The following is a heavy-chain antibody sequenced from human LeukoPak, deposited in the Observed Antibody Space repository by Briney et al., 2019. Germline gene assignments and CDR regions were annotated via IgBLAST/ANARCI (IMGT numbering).Heavy chain of an antibody. Sequence: PGGPLRLSCAASGFTFSSYAMSWVRQAPGKGLEWVSAISGSGDSTYYSDSVKGRFTISRDNSKNTLYVQMNSLRAEDTAVYYCAKPLVSDYYDSSGYWGYWGQGTLLIVSS. CDR1: GFTFSSYA. D-gene: IGHD3-22*01. CDR2: ISGSGDST. CDR3: AKPLVSDYYDSSGYWGY. J-gene: IGHJ4*02. V-gene: IGHV3-23*01.